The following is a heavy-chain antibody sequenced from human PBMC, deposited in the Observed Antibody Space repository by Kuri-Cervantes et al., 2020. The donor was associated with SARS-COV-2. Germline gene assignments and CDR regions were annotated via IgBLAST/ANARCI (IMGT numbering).Heavy chain of an antibody. CDR3: AADVTIAVAGKRNVVDY. V-gene: IGHV1-58*02. CDR2: IVVGSGNT. D-gene: IGHD6-19*01. Sequence: SVKVSCKASGYTFTSYAMNWVRQAPGQGLEWMGWIVVGSGNTNYAQKFQERVTITRDMSTSTAYMELSSLRSEDTAVYYCAADVTIAVAGKRNVVDYWGQGTLVTVSS. J-gene: IGHJ4*02. CDR1: GYTFTSYA.